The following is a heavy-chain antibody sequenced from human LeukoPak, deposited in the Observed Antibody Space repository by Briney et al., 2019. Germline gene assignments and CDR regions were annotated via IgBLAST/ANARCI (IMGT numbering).Heavy chain of an antibody. Sequence: GGPLRLSCAPSGFTFSSYSMNWVRQAPGKGLEWDSSISSSSSYIYYADSVKGRFTISRDNAKNSLYLQMSSLRAEETGVYYCARALPAATPGVGYWGQGTLVSVSS. J-gene: IGHJ4*02. D-gene: IGHD6-13*01. CDR3: ARALPAATPGVGY. CDR2: ISSSSSYI. V-gene: IGHV3-21*01. CDR1: GFTFSSYS.